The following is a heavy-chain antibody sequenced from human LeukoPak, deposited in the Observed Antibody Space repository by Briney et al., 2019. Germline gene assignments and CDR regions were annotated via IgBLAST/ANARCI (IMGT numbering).Heavy chain of an antibody. V-gene: IGHV3-43D*03. D-gene: IGHD6-13*01. CDR2: ISWDGGST. J-gene: IGHJ4*02. CDR1: GFTFDDYA. Sequence: GGSLRLSRAASGFTFDDYAMHWVRQAPGKGLEWVSLISWDGGSTYYADSVKGRFTISRDNSKNSLYLQMYSLRAEDTALYYCAKAFAGIAAVDYWGQGTLVTVSS. CDR3: AKAFAGIAAVDY.